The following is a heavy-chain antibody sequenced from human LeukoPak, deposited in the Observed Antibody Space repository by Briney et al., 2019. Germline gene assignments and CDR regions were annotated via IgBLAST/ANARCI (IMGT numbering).Heavy chain of an antibody. D-gene: IGHD4-17*01. CDR2: IDWNEAK. Sequence: SGPALVKPTQTLTLTCTFSGFSLTTSGMRVSWIRQPPGKALEWLARIDWNEAKFYSTSLKTRLTISKHTSKNQVVLTMAHMDPVDTATYYCARIPYGDRGDFFDSWGQGTLVTVSS. V-gene: IGHV2-70*04. CDR3: ARIPYGDRGDFFDS. CDR1: GFSLTTSGMR. J-gene: IGHJ4*02.